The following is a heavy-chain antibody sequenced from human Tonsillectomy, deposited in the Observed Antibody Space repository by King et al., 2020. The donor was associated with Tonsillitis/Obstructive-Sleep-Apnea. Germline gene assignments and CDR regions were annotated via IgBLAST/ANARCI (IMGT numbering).Heavy chain of an antibody. J-gene: IGHJ4*02. CDR2: IIPILGIA. CDR1: GGTFSSYA. CDR3: ARTSMVRGVTHFDY. Sequence: QLVQSGAEVKKPGSSVKVSCKASGGTFSSYAISWVRQAPGQGLEWMGRIIPILGIANYAQKFQGRVTITADKSTSTAYMELSSLRSEDTAVYYCARTSMVRGVTHFDYWGQGTLVTVSS. D-gene: IGHD3-10*01. V-gene: IGHV1-69*04.